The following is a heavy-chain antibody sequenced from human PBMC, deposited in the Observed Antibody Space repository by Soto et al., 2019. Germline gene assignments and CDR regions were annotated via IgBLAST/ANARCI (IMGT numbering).Heavy chain of an antibody. Sequence: QVQLQESGPGLVKPSETLSLTCTVSGGSVSSGSYFWSWIRQPPGKGLEWIGYIYYSGTTNYNPAHNSRVTRSLDTSNNQFSLKLSSVTAADTAVYYCARRGPGGRAFDLWGQGTMVTVSS. CDR2: IYYSGTT. D-gene: IGHD3-16*01. CDR3: ARRGPGGRAFDL. V-gene: IGHV4-61*01. J-gene: IGHJ3*01. CDR1: GGSVSSGSYF.